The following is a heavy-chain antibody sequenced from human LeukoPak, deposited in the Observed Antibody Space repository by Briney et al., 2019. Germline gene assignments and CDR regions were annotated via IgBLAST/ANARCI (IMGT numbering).Heavy chain of an antibody. J-gene: IGHJ5*02. CDR2: ISGSGGRP. D-gene: IGHD4-17*01. CDR3: AKRPVTTARSLDP. Sequence: PGGSLRLSCAASGFTFSSYAMSWVRQVPGKGLECVSAISGSGGRPNYADSVKGLFPISRDNSKNTLYLQMNSLRAEDTAVYYCAKRPVTTARSLDPWGQGTLVTVSS. CDR1: GFTFSSYA. V-gene: IGHV3-23*01.